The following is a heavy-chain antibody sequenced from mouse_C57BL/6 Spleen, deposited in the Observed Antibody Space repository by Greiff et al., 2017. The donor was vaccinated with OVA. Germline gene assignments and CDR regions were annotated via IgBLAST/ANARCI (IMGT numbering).Heavy chain of an antibody. CDR3: ARSDGYYDFMDY. J-gene: IGHJ4*01. V-gene: IGHV1-69*01. Sequence: VQLQQPGAELVMPGASVKLSCKASGYTFTSYWMHWVKQRPGQGLEWIGEIDPSDSYTNYNQKFKGKSTLTVDKSSSTAYMQLSSLTSEDSAVYYCARSDGYYDFMDYWGQGTSVTVSS. CDR2: IDPSDSYT. CDR1: GYTFTSYW. D-gene: IGHD2-3*01.